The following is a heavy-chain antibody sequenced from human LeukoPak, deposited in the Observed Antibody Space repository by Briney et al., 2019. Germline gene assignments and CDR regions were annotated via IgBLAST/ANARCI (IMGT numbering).Heavy chain of an antibody. D-gene: IGHD5-18*01. Sequence: GGSLRLSCAASGFTFSSYGMHWVRQAPGKGLEWVAVISYDGSNEYYADSVKGRFTISRDNSKNTLYLQMNSLRAEDTAVYYCAKGSGYSCGEDGFDYWGQGTLVTVSS. CDR1: GFTFSSYG. J-gene: IGHJ4*02. CDR3: AKGSGYSCGEDGFDY. CDR2: ISYDGSNE. V-gene: IGHV3-30*18.